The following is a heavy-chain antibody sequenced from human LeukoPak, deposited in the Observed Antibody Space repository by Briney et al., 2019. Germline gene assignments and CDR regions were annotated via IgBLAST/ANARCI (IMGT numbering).Heavy chain of an antibody. CDR2: IIPIFGTA. J-gene: IGHJ4*02. CDR1: GYTFTGYY. Sequence: ASVKVSCKASGYTFTGYYIHWVRQAPGQGLEWMGGIIPIFGTANYAQKFQGRVTITTDESTSTAYMELSSLRSEDTAVYYCARGLTDSSGYYFDYWGQGTLVTVSS. CDR3: ARGLTDSSGYYFDY. D-gene: IGHD3-22*01. V-gene: IGHV1-69*05.